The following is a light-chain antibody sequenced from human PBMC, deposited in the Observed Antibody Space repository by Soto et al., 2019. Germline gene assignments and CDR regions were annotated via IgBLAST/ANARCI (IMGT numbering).Light chain of an antibody. CDR1: QSVSSSY. CDR2: GAS. J-gene: IGKJ1*01. Sequence: EIVLTQSPGTLSLSPGERATLSCRASQSVSSSYLAWYQQKPGQAPRLLIYGASSRATGIPDMFSGSGSGTDFTLTISRLEPEDFAVYYCQQYGSSRTFGQGTQVEIK. CDR3: QQYGSSRT. V-gene: IGKV3-20*01.